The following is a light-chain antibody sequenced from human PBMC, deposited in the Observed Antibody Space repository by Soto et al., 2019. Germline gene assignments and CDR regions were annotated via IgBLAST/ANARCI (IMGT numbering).Light chain of an antibody. CDR1: SSDVGDYKY. Sequence: QSVLTQPPSASGSPGQSVTISCTGTSSDVGDYKYVSWYQQHPGKAPKLMIYEVDKRPSGVPDRFSGSKSGNTASLAVSGLQAEDEADYFCSSYAERNSVLFGGGTKL. CDR3: SSYAERNSVL. J-gene: IGLJ3*02. V-gene: IGLV2-8*01. CDR2: EVD.